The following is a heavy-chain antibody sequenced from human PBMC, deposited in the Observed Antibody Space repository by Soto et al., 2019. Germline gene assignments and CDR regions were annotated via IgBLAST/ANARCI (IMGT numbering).Heavy chain of an antibody. Sequence: ASVKVSCKVSGYTLTELSMHWVRQAPGKGLEWMGGFDPEDGETIYAQKFQGRVTMTEDTSTDTAYMELSSLRSEDTAVYYCATWNPGDCSGGSCCNWFDPWGQGTLVTVSS. CDR3: ATWNPGDCSGGSCCNWFDP. CDR2: FDPEDGET. CDR1: GYTLTELS. V-gene: IGHV1-24*01. D-gene: IGHD2-15*01. J-gene: IGHJ5*02.